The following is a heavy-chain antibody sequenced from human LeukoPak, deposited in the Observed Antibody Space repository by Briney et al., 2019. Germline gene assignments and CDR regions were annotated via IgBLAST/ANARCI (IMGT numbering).Heavy chain of an antibody. CDR2: ISYDGSNK. CDR3: AREGDSYGYGTGVRFDY. D-gene: IGHD5-18*01. J-gene: IGHJ4*02. Sequence: GGSLRLSCAASGFTFSSYAMHWVRQAPGKGLEWVAVISYDGSNKYYADSVKGRFTISRGNSKNTLYLQMNSLRAEDTAVYYCAREGDSYGYGTGVRFDYWGQGTLVTVSS. V-gene: IGHV3-30-3*01. CDR1: GFTFSSYA.